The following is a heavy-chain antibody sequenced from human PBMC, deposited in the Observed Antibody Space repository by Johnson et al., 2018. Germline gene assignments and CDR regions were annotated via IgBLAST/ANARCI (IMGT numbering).Heavy chain of an antibody. Sequence: QVQLVESGAEVKKPGASVKVSCKASGYTFTSYYMHWVRQAPGQGLEWMGIINPSGGSTSYAQKFQGRVTMTRDTSTSTVYMELSSLRSEDTAVYYCARSHVDTAMVDYYYYGMDVWGQGTTVTVSS. V-gene: IGHV1-46*01. CDR3: ARSHVDTAMVDYYYYGMDV. D-gene: IGHD5-18*01. J-gene: IGHJ6*02. CDR2: INPSGGST. CDR1: GYTFTSYY.